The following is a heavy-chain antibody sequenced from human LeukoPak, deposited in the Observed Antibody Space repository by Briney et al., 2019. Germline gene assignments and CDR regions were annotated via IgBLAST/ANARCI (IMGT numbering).Heavy chain of an antibody. CDR2: IYYSGST. CDR1: GGSISSYY. J-gene: IGHJ5*02. Sequence: PSEALSLTCTVSGGSISSYYWSWIRQPPGKGLEWIGYIYYSGSTNYNPSLKSRVTISVDTSKNQFSLKLSSVTAADTAVYYCARDIGITFGGVIGWFDPWGQGTLVTVSS. CDR3: ARDIGITFGGVIGWFDP. V-gene: IGHV4-59*01. D-gene: IGHD3-16*02.